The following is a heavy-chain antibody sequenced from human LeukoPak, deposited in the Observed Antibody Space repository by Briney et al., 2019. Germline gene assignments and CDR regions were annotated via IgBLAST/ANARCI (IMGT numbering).Heavy chain of an antibody. J-gene: IGHJ3*02. CDR2: ISAYNGNT. Sequence: ASVKVSCKASGYTFTSYGISWVRQAPGQGLEWMGWISAYNGNTNYAQKFQGRVTMTTDTSTSTAYMELRSLRSDDTAVYYCAGGSREAGTGAFDIWGQGTMVTVSS. CDR1: GYTFTSYG. CDR3: AGGSREAGTGAFDI. V-gene: IGHV1-18*01. D-gene: IGHD6-19*01.